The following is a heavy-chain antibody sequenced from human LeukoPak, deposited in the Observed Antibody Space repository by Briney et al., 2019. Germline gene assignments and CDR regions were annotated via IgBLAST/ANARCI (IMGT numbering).Heavy chain of an antibody. Sequence: GASVKVSCKASGYTFTGYYMHWVRQAPGQAPEWMGWINPNSGATNSAQKFQGRVTMTRDTSITTSYMELSRLKSDDTAVYYCARGRSSGWTDWGQGTLVTVSS. CDR1: GYTFTGYY. J-gene: IGHJ4*02. V-gene: IGHV1-2*02. CDR3: ARGRSSGWTD. D-gene: IGHD6-19*01. CDR2: INPNSGAT.